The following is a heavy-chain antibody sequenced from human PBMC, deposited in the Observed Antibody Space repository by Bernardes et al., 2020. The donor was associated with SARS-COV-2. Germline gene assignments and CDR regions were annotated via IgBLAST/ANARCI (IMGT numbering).Heavy chain of an antibody. CDR2: LDSEDGQT. Sequence: ASVKVSCKVSGYSLTELPIHWVRQAPGKGLEWMGGLDSEDGQTIHAPKLQGRVTMIEDTSTDTAYMDLNSLRSADTAVYFCAGRITLFGVITGFFDRWGQRTLVTVSS. V-gene: IGHV1-24*01. CDR1: GYSLTELP. CDR3: AGRITLFGVITGFFDR. D-gene: IGHD3-3*01. J-gene: IGHJ4*02.